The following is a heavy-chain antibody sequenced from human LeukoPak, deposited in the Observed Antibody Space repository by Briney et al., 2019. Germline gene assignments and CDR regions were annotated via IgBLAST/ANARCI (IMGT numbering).Heavy chain of an antibody. V-gene: IGHV4-34*01. Sequence: PSETLSLTCAVYGGSFSGYYWSWIRQPPGKGLEWIGEINHSGSTNYNPSLKSRVTISVDTSKNGFSLKLSSVTAADTAVYYCARRIYSGYADIWGQGTLLTVSS. J-gene: IGHJ4*02. D-gene: IGHD5-12*01. CDR3: ARRIYSGYADI. CDR2: INHSGST. CDR1: GGSFSGYY.